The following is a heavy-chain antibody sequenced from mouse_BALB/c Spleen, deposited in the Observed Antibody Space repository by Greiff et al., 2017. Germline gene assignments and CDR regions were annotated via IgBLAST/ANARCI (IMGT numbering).Heavy chain of an antibody. D-gene: IGHD6-5*01. Sequence: EVKLVESGGGLVKPGGSLKLSCAASGFAFSSYDMSWVRQTPEKRLEWVAYISSGGGSTYYPDTVKGRFTISRDNAKNTLYLQMSSLKSEDTAMYYCARSLFPPWFAYWGQGTLVTVSA. CDR3: ARSLFPPWFAY. CDR2: ISSGGGST. J-gene: IGHJ3*01. CDR1: GFAFSSYD. V-gene: IGHV5-12-1*01.